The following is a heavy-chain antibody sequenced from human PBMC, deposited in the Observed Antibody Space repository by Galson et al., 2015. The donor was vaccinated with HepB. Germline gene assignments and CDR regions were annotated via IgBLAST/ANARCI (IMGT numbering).Heavy chain of an antibody. CDR3: TTDSPGYSSSWYTRGDY. D-gene: IGHD6-13*01. Sequence: SLRLSCAASGFTFSNAWMSWARQAPGKGLEWVGRIKSKTDGGTTDYAAPVKGRLTITRDDSKNTLYLQMNSLKTEDTAVYYCTTDSPGYSSSWYTRGDYWGQGTLVTVSS. CDR2: IKSKTDGGTT. J-gene: IGHJ4*02. V-gene: IGHV3-15*01. CDR1: GFTFSNAW.